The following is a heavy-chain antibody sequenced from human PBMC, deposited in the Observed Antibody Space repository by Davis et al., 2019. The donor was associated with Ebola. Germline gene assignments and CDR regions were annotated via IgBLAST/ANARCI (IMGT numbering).Heavy chain of an antibody. J-gene: IGHJ4*02. CDR3: AKEATGEWELFGDY. D-gene: IGHD1-26*01. Sequence: SETLSLTCTASGGSISSSSYYWGRIRQSPGKGLEWIGSTHYSGSTYYNPSLKSRVTISVDTSKKQFSLKLSSVTAADTAVYYCAKEATGEWELFGDYWGQGTLVTVSS. CDR1: GGSISSSSYY. V-gene: IGHV4-39*02. CDR2: THYSGST.